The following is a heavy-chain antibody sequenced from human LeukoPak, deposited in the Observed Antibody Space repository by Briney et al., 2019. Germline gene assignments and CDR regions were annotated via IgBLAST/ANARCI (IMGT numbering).Heavy chain of an antibody. D-gene: IGHD1-26*01. CDR2: IFTSGST. CDR1: GGSISSYY. J-gene: IGHJ4*02. CDR3: ARDQDSGTSSNRYFFDY. Sequence: SETLSLTCTVSGGSISSYYWSWVRQPAGEGLERIGRIFTSGSTNYNPSLKGRVTMSVDTSKNQFSLKLTSVTAADTAVYYCARDQDSGTSSNRYFFDYWGQGTLVTVSS. V-gene: IGHV4-4*07.